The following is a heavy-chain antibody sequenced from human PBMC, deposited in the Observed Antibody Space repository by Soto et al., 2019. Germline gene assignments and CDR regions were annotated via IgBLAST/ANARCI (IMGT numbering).Heavy chain of an antibody. Sequence: EVQLLESGGGLVQPGGSLRLSCAASGFTYESYAMSWVRQAPGKGLEWVSGINSGGTVAHYADSVKGQFAISRDNSKNTLSLEMNSLRVDDTGLYYCAISTGGFGGLFVVPSDYWGQGTLVTVSS. CDR1: GFTYESYA. V-gene: IGHV3-23*01. J-gene: IGHJ4*02. CDR3: AISTGGFGGLFVVPSDY. D-gene: IGHD3-16*01. CDR2: INSGGTVA.